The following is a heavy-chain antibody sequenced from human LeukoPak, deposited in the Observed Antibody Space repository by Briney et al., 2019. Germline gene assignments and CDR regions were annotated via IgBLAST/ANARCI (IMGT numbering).Heavy chain of an antibody. CDR3: ARRPAEKYYYGSGSLKYYFDY. Sequence: SETLSLTCAVYGGSFSGYYWSWIRQPPGKGLEWIGEINHSGSTNYNPSLKSRVTISIDTSKNQFSLKLSSVTAADTAVYYCARRPAEKYYYGSGSLKYYFDYWGQGTLVTVSS. CDR2: INHSGST. D-gene: IGHD3-10*01. CDR1: GGSFSGYY. V-gene: IGHV4-34*01. J-gene: IGHJ4*02.